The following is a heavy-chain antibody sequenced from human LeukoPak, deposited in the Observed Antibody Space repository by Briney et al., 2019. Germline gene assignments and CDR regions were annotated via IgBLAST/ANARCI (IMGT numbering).Heavy chain of an antibody. V-gene: IGHV1-2*06. CDR1: GYTFTDSY. J-gene: IGHJ6*03. D-gene: IGHD2-8*01. CDR2: INPNSGDP. Sequence: ASVKVSCKSSGYTFTDSYIHWVRQAPGQGLEWMGRINPNSGDPNYPQKFQGRVTMTRDTSISTAYMEMSSLTSDDTAVYYCARSARHCNNGVCFTDYYIDLWGKGTTVIVSS. CDR3: ARSARHCNNGVCFTDYYIDL.